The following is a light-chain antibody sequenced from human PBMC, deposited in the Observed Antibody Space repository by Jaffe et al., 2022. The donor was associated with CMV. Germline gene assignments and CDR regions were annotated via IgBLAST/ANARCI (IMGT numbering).Light chain of an antibody. CDR1: QSVPSNL. V-gene: IGKV3-20*01. Sequence: ENVLTQFPGTLSLSPGERATLSCRASQSVPSNLLAWYQQRPGQAPRLLIYGASTRASGIPDRFSGSGSGTDFTLTISRLEPEDFAVYYCQQYGYSRNPFGQGTKLEIK. J-gene: IGKJ2*01. CDR2: GAS. CDR3: QQYGYSRNP.